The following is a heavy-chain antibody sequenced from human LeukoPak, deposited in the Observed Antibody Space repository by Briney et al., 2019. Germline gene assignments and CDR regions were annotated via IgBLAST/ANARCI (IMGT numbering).Heavy chain of an antibody. D-gene: IGHD3-22*01. Sequence: GGSLRLSCAASGFTFSSYGMHWVRQAPGKGLEWVAFIRYDGSNKYYADSVKGRFTISRDNSKNTLYLHVNSLRPEDTAVYYCARDYYDSSGYWGVFDHWGQGTLVTVSS. CDR1: GFTFSSYG. CDR2: IRYDGSNK. J-gene: IGHJ4*02. V-gene: IGHV3-30*02. CDR3: ARDYYDSSGYWGVFDH.